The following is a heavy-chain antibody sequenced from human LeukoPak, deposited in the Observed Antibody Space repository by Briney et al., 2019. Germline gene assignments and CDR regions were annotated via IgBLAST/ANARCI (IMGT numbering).Heavy chain of an antibody. D-gene: IGHD3-22*01. CDR3: ARDRGSHYYDAWDY. CDR2: ISWNSGSI. V-gene: IGHV3-9*01. CDR1: GFTFDDYA. J-gene: IGHJ4*02. Sequence: PGGSLRLSCAASGFTFDDYAMHWVRQAPGKGLEWVSGISWNSGSIGYVDSVKGRFTISRDNAKNSLYLQMNSLRAEDTAVYYCARDRGSHYYDAWDYWGQGTLVTVSS.